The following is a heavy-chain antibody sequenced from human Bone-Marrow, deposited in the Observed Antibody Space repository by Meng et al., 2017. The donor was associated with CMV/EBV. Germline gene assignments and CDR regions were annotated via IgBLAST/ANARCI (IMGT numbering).Heavy chain of an antibody. D-gene: IGHD6-13*01. CDR2: IYYSGST. Sequence: GSLRLYYTDSGGSVSSGSYYWSWIRQPPGKGLEWIGYIYYSGSTNYNPSLKSRVTISVDTSKNQFSLKLSSVTAADTAVYYCARCKSSWYGWVDPWGQGTLVTVSS. V-gene: IGHV4-61*01. CDR3: ARCKSSWYGWVDP. CDR1: GGSVSSGSYY. J-gene: IGHJ5*02.